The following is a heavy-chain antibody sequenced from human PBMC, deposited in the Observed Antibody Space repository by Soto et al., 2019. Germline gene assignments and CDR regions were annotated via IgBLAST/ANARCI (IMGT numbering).Heavy chain of an antibody. J-gene: IGHJ5*02. D-gene: IGHD2-2*01. Sequence: GXGLEWMGVIFFRDSETKLSPSFQGQVTISVDKSISTAYLQWSTLKASDTAMYYCARGYCTTTICDPWFDPWGQGTLVTVSS. V-gene: IGHV5-51*01. CDR3: ARGYCTTTICDPWFDP. CDR2: IFFRDSET.